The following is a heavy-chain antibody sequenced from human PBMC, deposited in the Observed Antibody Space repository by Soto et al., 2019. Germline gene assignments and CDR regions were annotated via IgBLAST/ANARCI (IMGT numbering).Heavy chain of an antibody. CDR2: IYYSGST. J-gene: IGHJ6*02. Sequence: SETLSLTCTVSGGSISSGDYYWSWIRHPPGKGLEWIGYIYYSGSTYYNPSLKSRVTISVDTSKNQFSLKLSSVTAADTAVYYCARVGRGYSYGRHYYYYGMDVWGQGTTVTVSS. V-gene: IGHV4-30-4*02. D-gene: IGHD5-18*01. CDR3: ARVGRGYSYGRHYYYYGMDV. CDR1: GGSISSGDYY.